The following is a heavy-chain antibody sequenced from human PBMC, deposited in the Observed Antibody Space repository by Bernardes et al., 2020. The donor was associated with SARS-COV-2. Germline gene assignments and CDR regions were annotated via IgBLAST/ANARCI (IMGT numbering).Heavy chain of an antibody. D-gene: IGHD7-27*01. CDR2: IRKDGSNA. J-gene: IGHJ4*02. CDR1: GFPFSNYG. Sequence: GGSLRLSCEVSGFPFSNYGMHWVRQAPGKGLEWVGTIRKDGSNANYADSVKGRFTISRDNSKNTLYLQMSSLRVEDTAVYFCATGDTADYWGQGTLVTVSS. V-gene: IGHV3-30*02. CDR3: ATGDTADY.